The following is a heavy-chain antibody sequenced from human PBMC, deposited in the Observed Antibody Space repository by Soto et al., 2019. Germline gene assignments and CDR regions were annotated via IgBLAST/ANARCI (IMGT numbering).Heavy chain of an antibody. CDR1: GGSTSDKSYF. CDR2: MYYSGSS. D-gene: IGHD2-21*02. CDR3: ARQRLLRRKPDCDI. V-gene: IGHV4-39*01. J-gene: IGHJ4*02. Sequence: SETLSLTCSVSGGSTSDKSYFWGWVRQSPGKGLEWIGSMYYSGSSYYNPSLKSRVAISVDTSRNQFSLKLRSVTAADTAVYFCARQRLLRRKPDCDIWGQGTLVT.